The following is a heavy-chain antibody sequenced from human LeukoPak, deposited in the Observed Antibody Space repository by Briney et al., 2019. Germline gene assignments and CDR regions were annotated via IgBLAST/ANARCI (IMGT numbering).Heavy chain of an antibody. J-gene: IGHJ6*02. CDR2: VHHSGST. Sequence: SETLSLTCTVSGGSISSYYWSWIRQPPGKGLEWIGYVHHSGSTNYNPSLRSRVTMSIDTSKNQFSLRLSSVTAADTAVYYCARGSGSYYYYYGMDVWGQGTTVTVSS. D-gene: IGHD1-26*01. CDR3: ARGSGSYYYYYGMDV. V-gene: IGHV4-59*12. CDR1: GGSISSYY.